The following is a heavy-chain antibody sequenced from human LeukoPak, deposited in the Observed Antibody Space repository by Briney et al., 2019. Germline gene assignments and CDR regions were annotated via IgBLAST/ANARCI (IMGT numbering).Heavy chain of an antibody. Sequence: PGESLQISCKGSGYSFNNYWIGWVRQMPGKGLEWMGIIYPDDSDTRYSLSFQGQVTISADKSISTAYLQWSSLKASDTAMFFCARQKGVGGSGYYNWGQGTLVTVSS. CDR1: GYSFNNYW. CDR2: IYPDDSDT. V-gene: IGHV5-51*01. CDR3: ARQKGVGGSGYYN. D-gene: IGHD5-12*01. J-gene: IGHJ4*02.